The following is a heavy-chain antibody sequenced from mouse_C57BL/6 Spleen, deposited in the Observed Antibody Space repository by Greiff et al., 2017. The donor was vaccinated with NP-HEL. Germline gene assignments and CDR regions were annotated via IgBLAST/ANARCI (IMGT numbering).Heavy chain of an antibody. V-gene: IGHV3-6*01. CDR3: ARVWDDYWYFDV. J-gene: IGHJ1*03. CDR1: SYSITSGYY. CDR2: ISYDGSN. D-gene: IGHD4-1*01. Sequence: EVQRVESGPGLVKPSQSLSLTCSVTSYSITSGYYWNWIRQFPGNKLEWMGYISYDGSNNYNPSLKNRTTITRDTSKNQFFLKLNSVTTEDTATYYCARVWDDYWYFDVWGTGTTVTVSS.